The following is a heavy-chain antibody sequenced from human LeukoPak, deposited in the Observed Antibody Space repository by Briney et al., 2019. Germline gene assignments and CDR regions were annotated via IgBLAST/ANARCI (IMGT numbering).Heavy chain of an antibody. CDR3: AKEPEQQLDYFDY. J-gene: IGHJ4*02. CDR1: GFTFSSYG. CDR2: ISYDGSNK. Sequence: AGGSLRLSCAASGFTFSSYGMHWVRQAPGKGLEWVAVISYDGSNKYYADSVKGRFTISRDNSKNTLYLQMNSLRAEDTAVYYCAKEPEQQLDYFDYWGQGTLVTVS. V-gene: IGHV3-30*18. D-gene: IGHD6-13*01.